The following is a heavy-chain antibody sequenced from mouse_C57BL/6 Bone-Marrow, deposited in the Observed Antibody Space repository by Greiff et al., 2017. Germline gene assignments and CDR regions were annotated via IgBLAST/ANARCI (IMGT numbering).Heavy chain of an antibody. Sequence: EVMLVESEGGLVQPGSSMKLSCTASGFTFSDYYMAWVRQVPEKGLEWVANINYDGSSTYYLDSLKSRFIISRDNAKNILYLQMSSLKSEDTATYYCAREVGFYDGYYDYWGQGTTLTVSS. CDR3: AREVGFYDGYYDY. CDR2: INYDGSST. D-gene: IGHD2-3*01. CDR1: GFTFSDYY. V-gene: IGHV5-16*01. J-gene: IGHJ2*01.